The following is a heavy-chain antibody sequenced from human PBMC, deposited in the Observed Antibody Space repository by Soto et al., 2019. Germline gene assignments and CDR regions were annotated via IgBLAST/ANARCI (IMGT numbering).Heavy chain of an antibody. CDR2: IIPIFGTA. CDR1: GGTFSSYA. Sequence: QVQLVQSGAEVKKPGSSVKVSCKASGGTFSSYAISWVRQAPGQGLEWMGGIIPIFGTANYAQKFQGRVTITADESTSTAYMELSSLRSEDTAVYCCARAPEGVVGATIGAFDIWGQGTMVTVSS. CDR3: ARAPEGVVGATIGAFDI. V-gene: IGHV1-69*01. D-gene: IGHD1-26*01. J-gene: IGHJ3*02.